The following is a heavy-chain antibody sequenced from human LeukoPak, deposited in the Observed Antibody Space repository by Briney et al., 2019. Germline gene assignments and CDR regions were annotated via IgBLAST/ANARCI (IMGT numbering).Heavy chain of an antibody. CDR1: GGSFSGYY. V-gene: IGHV4-34*01. J-gene: IGHJ6*04. CDR3: ASRIVATIGLYYYGMDV. Sequence: SETLSLTCAVYGGSFSGYYWSWIRQPPGKGLEWIGEIYHSGSTNYNPSLKSRVTISVDESKNQFSLKLSSVTAADTAVYYCASRIVATIGLYYYGMDVWGKGTTVTASS. CDR2: IYHSGST. D-gene: IGHD5-12*01.